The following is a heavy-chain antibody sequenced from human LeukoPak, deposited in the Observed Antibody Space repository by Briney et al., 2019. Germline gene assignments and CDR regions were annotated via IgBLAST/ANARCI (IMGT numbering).Heavy chain of an antibody. D-gene: IGHD3-10*01. Sequence: GGSLRLSCAASGFTFSGSPMHWVRQASGKGLEWVGRIRSKANGYATAYAASVRGRFTISRDDSKNTAYLQMNSLKTEDTAVYYCAKMIREFGYYYYYMDVWGKGTTVTVSS. V-gene: IGHV3-73*01. CDR2: IRSKANGYAT. CDR3: AKMIREFGYYYYYMDV. J-gene: IGHJ6*03. CDR1: GFTFSGSP.